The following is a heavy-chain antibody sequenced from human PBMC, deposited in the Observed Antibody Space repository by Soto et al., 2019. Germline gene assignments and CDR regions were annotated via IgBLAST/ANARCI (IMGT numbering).Heavy chain of an antibody. Sequence: GGSLRLSCAASGFTFSSYAMHWVRQAPGKGLEWVAVISYDGSNKYYADSVKGRFTISRDNSKSTLYLQMNSLRAEDTAVYYCARDGRYSGYDSLRPYNWFDPWGQGTLVTVSS. CDR3: ARDGRYSGYDSLRPYNWFDP. V-gene: IGHV3-30-3*01. J-gene: IGHJ5*02. CDR1: GFTFSSYA. D-gene: IGHD5-12*01. CDR2: ISYDGSNK.